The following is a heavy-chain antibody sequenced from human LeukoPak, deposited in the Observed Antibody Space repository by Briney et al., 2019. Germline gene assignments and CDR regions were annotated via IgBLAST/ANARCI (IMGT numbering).Heavy chain of an antibody. J-gene: IGHJ3*02. Sequence: GGSLRLSCAASGFTFSSYWMHWVRQAPGKGLVWVSRINSDGSSTTYADSVKGRFTISRDNAKNTLYLQMNSLRAEDTAVYYRARRGAASGAFDIWGQGTMVTVSS. CDR1: GFTFSSYW. CDR3: ARRGAASGAFDI. CDR2: INSDGSST. D-gene: IGHD6-19*01. V-gene: IGHV3-74*01.